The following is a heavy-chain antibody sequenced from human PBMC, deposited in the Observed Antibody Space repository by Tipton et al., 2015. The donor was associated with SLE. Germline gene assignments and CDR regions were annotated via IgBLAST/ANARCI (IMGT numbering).Heavy chain of an antibody. Sequence: TLSLTCTVSGGSFSGYYWSWIRQPPGKGLEWIGEINHSGSTNYNPSLKSRVTISVDTSKNQFSLKLSSVTAADTAVYYCARDRGGSGSNPFDYWGQGTLVTVSS. V-gene: IGHV4-34*01. CDR3: ARDRGGSGSNPFDY. CDR2: INHSGST. CDR1: GGSFSGYY. J-gene: IGHJ4*02. D-gene: IGHD3-16*01.